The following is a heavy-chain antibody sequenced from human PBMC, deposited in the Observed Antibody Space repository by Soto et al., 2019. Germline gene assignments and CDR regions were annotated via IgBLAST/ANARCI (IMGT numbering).Heavy chain of an antibody. J-gene: IGHJ5*02. CDR2: IYYSGST. Sequence: PSETLSLTCTVSGGSVSSGSYYWSWIRQPPGKGLEWIGYIYYSGSTNYNPSLKSRVTISVDTSKNQFSLKLSSVTAADTAVYYCARAVSGSSLGNWFDPWGQGTLVTV. D-gene: IGHD1-26*01. CDR1: GGSVSSGSYY. CDR3: ARAVSGSSLGNWFDP. V-gene: IGHV4-61*01.